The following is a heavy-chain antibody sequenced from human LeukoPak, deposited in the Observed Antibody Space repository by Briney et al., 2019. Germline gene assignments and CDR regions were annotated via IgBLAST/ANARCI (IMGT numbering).Heavy chain of an antibody. V-gene: IGHV4-59*08. J-gene: IGHJ3*02. D-gene: IGHD5-18*01. CDR1: GGSISSYY. CDR2: IYYSGST. Sequence: SETLSLTCTVSGGSISSYYWRWIRQPPGKGLEWIGYIYYSGSTNYNPSLKSRVTISVDTSKNQFSLKLSSVTAADTAVYYWASQTYEYRYVFAFDIWGQGTMVTVSS. CDR3: ASQTYEYRYVFAFDI.